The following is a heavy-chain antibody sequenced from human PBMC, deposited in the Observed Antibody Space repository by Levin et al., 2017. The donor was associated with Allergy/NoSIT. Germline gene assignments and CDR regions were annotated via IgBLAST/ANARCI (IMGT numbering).Heavy chain of an antibody. Sequence: HGESLKISCKASGYTFTSYGISWVRQAPGQGLEWMGWISAYNGNTNYAQKLQGRVTMTTDTSTSTAYMELRSLRSDDTAVYYCARDHGLRGSYVHWFDPWGQGTLVTVSS. D-gene: IGHD1-26*01. V-gene: IGHV1-18*01. J-gene: IGHJ5*02. CDR3: ARDHGLRGSYVHWFDP. CDR2: ISAYNGNT. CDR1: GYTFTSYG.